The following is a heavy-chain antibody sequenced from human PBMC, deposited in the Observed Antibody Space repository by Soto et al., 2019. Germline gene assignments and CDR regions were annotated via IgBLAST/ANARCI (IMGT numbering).Heavy chain of an antibody. CDR3: AGAASPYFDLLSAFHP. J-gene: IGHJ5*02. V-gene: IGHV4-61*01. CDR2: IYYSGTT. CDR1: GGPRSSGSYY. D-gene: IGHD3-9*01. Sequence: SETLSLTCTVSGGPRSSGSYYWSWIRQSPGQGLECIGYIYYSGTTKYNPSLKSRVSISVDTSKNQFSLRLTSLSAADTAVYYCAGAASPYFDLLSAFHPWGQGTLVTVSS.